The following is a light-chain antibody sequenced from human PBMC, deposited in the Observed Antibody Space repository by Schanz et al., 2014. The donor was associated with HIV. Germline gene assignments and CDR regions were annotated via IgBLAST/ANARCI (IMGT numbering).Light chain of an antibody. V-gene: IGLV1-40*01. J-gene: IGLJ2*01. Sequence: QSVLTQPPSASGTPGQRVTISCTGSSSNIGAGYHVQWYQQLPGTAPKLLIYGNSNRPSGVPDRFSGSKSGTSGSLAITGLQAEDEADYYCQSHDNNLSGSGVFGGGTKLTVL. CDR1: SSNIGAGYH. CDR2: GNS. CDR3: QSHDNNLSGSGV.